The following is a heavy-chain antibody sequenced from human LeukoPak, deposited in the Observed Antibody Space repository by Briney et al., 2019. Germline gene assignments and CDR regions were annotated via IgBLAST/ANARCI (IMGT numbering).Heavy chain of an antibody. CDR3: ARWVHNGFDY. CDR2: IYYSGST. D-gene: IGHD1-1*01. V-gene: IGHV4-59*01. CDR1: GGSMSSYY. J-gene: IGHJ4*02. Sequence: SETLSLTCSVSGGSMSSYYWSWIRQSPGKGLEWIGYIYYSGSTNYNPSLKSRVTISVDTSKNQFSLKLSSVTAADTAVYYCARWVHNGFDYWGQGTLVTVSS.